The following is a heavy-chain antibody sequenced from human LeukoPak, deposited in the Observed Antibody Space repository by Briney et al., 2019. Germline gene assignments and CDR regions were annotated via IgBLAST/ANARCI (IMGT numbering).Heavy chain of an antibody. D-gene: IGHD6-19*01. Sequence: GGSLRLSCTASGFSFSSYWMSWVRQAPGKGLEWVANIKQDGGDKYYVDSVKGRFTISRDNAKNSLYLQMNSLRAEDSALYYCARASAVAGTRDYWGQGTLATVSS. CDR2: IKQDGGDK. CDR1: GFSFSSYW. J-gene: IGHJ4*02. CDR3: ARASAVAGTRDY. V-gene: IGHV3-7*01.